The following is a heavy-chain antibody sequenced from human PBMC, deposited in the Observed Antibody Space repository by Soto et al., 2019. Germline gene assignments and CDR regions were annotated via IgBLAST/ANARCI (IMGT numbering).Heavy chain of an antibody. CDR3: TRSIGSGGVIGGFDY. CDR2: IIPMFDTP. V-gene: IGHV1-69*01. D-gene: IGHD3-16*02. Sequence: QVQLVQSETEVKKPGSAVKVSCKASGRTFNTYAMNWVRQAPGQGLEWMGGIIPMFDTPRYAQKFQGRVTITVDESTTTAYMELSSLRSDDTAVYYCTRSIGSGGVIGGFDYWGQGTLVTVSS. CDR1: GRTFNTYA. J-gene: IGHJ4*02.